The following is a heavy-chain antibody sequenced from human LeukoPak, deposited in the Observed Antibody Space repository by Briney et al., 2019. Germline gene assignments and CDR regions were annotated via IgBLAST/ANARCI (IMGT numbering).Heavy chain of an antibody. CDR1: GFTFSSYW. J-gene: IGHJ4*02. CDR2: IKQDGSEK. Sequence: GGSLRLSCAASGFTFSSYWMTWIRQAPGKGLEWVANIKQDGSEKYYVDSVKGRFTISRDNAMNSLYLQMNSLRAEDTAVYYCARDTGGGYSCYDCWGQGTLVTVSS. D-gene: IGHD5-18*01. CDR3: ARDTGGGYSCYDC. V-gene: IGHV3-7*01.